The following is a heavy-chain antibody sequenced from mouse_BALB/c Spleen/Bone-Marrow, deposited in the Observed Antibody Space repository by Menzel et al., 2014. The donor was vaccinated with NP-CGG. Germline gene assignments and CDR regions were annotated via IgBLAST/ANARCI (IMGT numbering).Heavy chain of an antibody. Sequence: VKLMESGPGLVAPSQSLSITCTVSGFSLTNYGVHWVRQPPGKGLEWLGVIWAGGSTNYNSALMSRLSISKDNSKSQVLLKMNSLQTDDTAMYYCARVTSSAVGAMDYWGQGTSVTVSS. D-gene: IGHD3-2*02. CDR2: IWAGGST. CDR3: ARVTSSAVGAMDY. V-gene: IGHV2-9*02. J-gene: IGHJ4*01. CDR1: GFSLTNYG.